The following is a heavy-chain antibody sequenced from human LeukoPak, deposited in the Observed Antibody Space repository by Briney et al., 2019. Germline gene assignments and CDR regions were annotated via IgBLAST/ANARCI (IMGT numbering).Heavy chain of an antibody. J-gene: IGHJ4*02. V-gene: IGHV4-59*01. CDR2: IYYSGST. D-gene: IGHD6-19*01. CDR3: ARVTQWLVIDY. CDR1: GGSISSYY. Sequence: SETLSLTCTVSGGSISSYYWSWIRQPPGKGLEWIGYIYYSGSTNYNPSLKSRVTISVDTSKNQFSLKLSSVTAADTAVHYCARVTQWLVIDYWGQVTLVTVSS.